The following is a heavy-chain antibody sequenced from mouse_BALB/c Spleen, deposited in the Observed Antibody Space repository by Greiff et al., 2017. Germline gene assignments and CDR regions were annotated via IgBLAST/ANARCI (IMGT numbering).Heavy chain of an antibody. V-gene: IGHV5-12-2*01. Sequence: EVMLVESGGGLVQPGGSLKLSCAASGFTFRSYTMSWVRQTPEKRLEWVAYISNGGGSTYYPDTVKGRFTISRDNAKNTLYLLMSSLKSEDTAMYYCERRGYHGSPLAYWGQGTLVTVSA. D-gene: IGHD1-1*01. CDR3: ERRGYHGSPLAY. J-gene: IGHJ3*01. CDR2: ISNGGGST. CDR1: GFTFRSYT.